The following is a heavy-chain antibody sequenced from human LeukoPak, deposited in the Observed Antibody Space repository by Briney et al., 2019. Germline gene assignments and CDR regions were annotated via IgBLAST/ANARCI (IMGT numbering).Heavy chain of an antibody. CDR2: INHSGST. D-gene: IGHD6-19*01. V-gene: IGHV4-34*01. J-gene: IGHJ4*02. CDR3: AKYGNSGWVIDN. CDR1: GGSFSGYY. Sequence: SETLSLTCAVYGGSFSGYYWSWIRQPPGKGLEWIGEINHSGSTNYNPSLKSRVTISVDTSKSQFSLKLSSVTAAGTAVYFCAKYGNSGWVIDNWGQGALVTVSS.